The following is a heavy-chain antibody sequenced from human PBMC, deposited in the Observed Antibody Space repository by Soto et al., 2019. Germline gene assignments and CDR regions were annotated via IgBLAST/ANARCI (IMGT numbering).Heavy chain of an antibody. CDR3: ARLSGYSSDYYYGIDF. J-gene: IGHJ6*02. CDR2: IYPGDSDP. V-gene: IGHV5-51*01. Sequence: GESLKIPCQASGFSFRENWIGWVRQVPGKGLEWLGIIYPGDSDPRYTPSFQGQVTITAARSINTAYLELTRLKASDTAIYYCARLSGYSSDYYYGIDFWGQGTPVTVSS. CDR1: GFSFRENW. D-gene: IGHD5-12*01.